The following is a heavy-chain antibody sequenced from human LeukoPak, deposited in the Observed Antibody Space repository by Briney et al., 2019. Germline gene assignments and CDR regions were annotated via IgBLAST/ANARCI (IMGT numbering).Heavy chain of an antibody. D-gene: IGHD3-22*01. J-gene: IGHJ4*02. Sequence: PGGSLRLSCAASGFTFSSNAMSWVRQAPGKGLEWVAGISDSGGSTNYADSVKGRLTISRDNPKNTLYLQMNSLRAEDTAVYFCAKRGVVIRVILVGFHKEAYYFDSWGQGALVTVSS. CDR2: ISDSGGST. CDR3: AKRGVVIRVILVGFHKEAYYFDS. V-gene: IGHV3-23*01. CDR1: GFTFSSNA.